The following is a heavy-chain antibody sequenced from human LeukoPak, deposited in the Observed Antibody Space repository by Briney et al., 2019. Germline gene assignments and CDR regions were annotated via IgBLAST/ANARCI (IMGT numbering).Heavy chain of an antibody. CDR1: GFTFSSYW. CDR2: IKQDGSEK. D-gene: IGHD2-2*01. J-gene: IGHJ4*02. V-gene: IGHV3-7*03. CDR3: AREEYCSGTSCYDY. Sequence: GGSLRLSCAASGFTFSSYWMSWVRQAPGKGLEWVANIKQDGSEKYYVDSVKGRFTISRDNAKNSLYLQMNSLRAEDTAVYYCAREEYCSGTSCYDYWGQGTLVTVSS.